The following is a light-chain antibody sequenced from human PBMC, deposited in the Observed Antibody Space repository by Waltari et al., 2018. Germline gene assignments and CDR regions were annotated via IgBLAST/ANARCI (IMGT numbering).Light chain of an antibody. V-gene: IGKV3-15*01. CDR1: QTVSND. CDR3: QQYHNWPLT. Sequence: ETLMTQSPATLSVSPGERATLSCRASQTVSNDLAWYQQKPGQAPRLLIYGASTRPTGVPARFSGSGSGTEFTLTISSLQSDDFEVYYCQQYHNWPLTFGGGTKVEIK. CDR2: GAS. J-gene: IGKJ4*01.